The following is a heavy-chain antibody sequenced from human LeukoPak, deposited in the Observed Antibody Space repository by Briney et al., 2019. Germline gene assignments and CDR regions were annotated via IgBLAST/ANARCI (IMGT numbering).Heavy chain of an antibody. V-gene: IGHV3-53*01. CDR2: IYSGGNS. J-gene: IGHJ6*02. Sequence: GGSLRLSCVASGFTVRSNYMNWVRQAPGKGLERVSVIYSGGNSFYADSVKGRFTISRDNSKNTLYLQMNSLRAEDTAVYYCARDGISLSYFYGMDVWGQGTTVTVSS. D-gene: IGHD2/OR15-2a*01. CDR3: ARDGISLSYFYGMDV. CDR1: GFTVRSNY.